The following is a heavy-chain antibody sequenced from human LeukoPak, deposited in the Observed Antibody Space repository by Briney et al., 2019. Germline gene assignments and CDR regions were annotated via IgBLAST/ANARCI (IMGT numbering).Heavy chain of an antibody. CDR2: IWYDGSNK. CDR3: ARDSSVLRISYYGMDV. CDR1: GFTFSSYG. J-gene: IGHJ6*04. V-gene: IGHV3-33*01. D-gene: IGHD2/OR15-2a*01. Sequence: GRSLRLSCAASGFTFSSYGMHWGRQAPGKGLEWVAVIWYDGSNKYYADSVKGRFTISRDNPKNTLYLQMNSLRAEDTAVYYCARDSSVLRISYYGMDVSGKGTTVTVSS.